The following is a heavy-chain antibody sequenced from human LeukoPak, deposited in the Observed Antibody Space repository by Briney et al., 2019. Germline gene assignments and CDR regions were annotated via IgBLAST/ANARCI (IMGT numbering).Heavy chain of an antibody. CDR1: GGSISSSSYY. D-gene: IGHD3-9*01. V-gene: IGHV4-39*07. CDR2: IYYSGST. Sequence: SETLSLTCTVSGGSISSSSYYWGWIRQPPGKGLEWIGSIYYSGSTYYNPSLKSRVTISVDTSKNQFSLKLSSVTAADTAVYYCAKDGLRYFDWLLNYFDYWGQGTLVTVSS. J-gene: IGHJ4*02. CDR3: AKDGLRYFDWLLNYFDY.